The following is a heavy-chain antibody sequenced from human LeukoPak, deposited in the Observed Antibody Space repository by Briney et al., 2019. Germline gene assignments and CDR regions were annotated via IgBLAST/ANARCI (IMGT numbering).Heavy chain of an antibody. CDR1: GFTFSDYY. J-gene: IGHJ5*02. CDR3: ARARYGRTLLDL. V-gene: IGHV3-11*05. D-gene: IGHD5-18*01. Sequence: GRSLRLSCASSGFTFSDYYMSWIRQAPGKGLECLSYISTDSSYANYADSVKGRFTISRDNAKNSLYLQMNSLRAEDTAVYYCARARYGRTLLDLWGQGTLVTVSP. CDR2: ISTDSSYA.